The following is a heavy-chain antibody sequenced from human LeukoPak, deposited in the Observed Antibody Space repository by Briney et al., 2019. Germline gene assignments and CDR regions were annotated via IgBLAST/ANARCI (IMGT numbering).Heavy chain of an antibody. CDR3: ARGDHLTGFDS. CDR2: ISTSGVHT. CDR1: GFTFSSSS. Sequence: PGGSLRLSCEASGFTFSSSSMNWVRQAPGKGLEWVSSISTSGVHTFFADSVKGRFSISRDNAKNSLFLQMNSLRPEDSAVFFCARGDHLTGFDSWGLGTLVAVSS. D-gene: IGHD3-9*01. J-gene: IGHJ4*02. V-gene: IGHV3-21*01.